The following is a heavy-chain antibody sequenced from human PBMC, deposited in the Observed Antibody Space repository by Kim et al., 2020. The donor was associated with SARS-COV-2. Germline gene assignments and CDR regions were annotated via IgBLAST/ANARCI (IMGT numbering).Heavy chain of an antibody. V-gene: IGHV4-39*01. J-gene: IGHJ4*02. CDR3: ARQLNYYDSSGYSFCYFDY. CDR1: GGSISSSSYY. CDR2: INYSGST. Sequence: SETLSLTCTVSGGSISSSSYYWGWIRQPPGKGLEWIGIINYSGSTYYNPSLKSRVTISVDTSKNQFSLKLSSVNAADTAVYYCARQLNYYDSSGYSFCYFDYWGQGTLVTVSS. D-gene: IGHD3-22*01.